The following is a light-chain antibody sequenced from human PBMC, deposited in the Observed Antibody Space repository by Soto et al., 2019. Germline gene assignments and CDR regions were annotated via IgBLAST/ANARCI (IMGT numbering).Light chain of an antibody. V-gene: IGKV3-20*01. CDR1: QSVSSSY. J-gene: IGKJ1*01. CDR3: QQYDNSPWT. CDR2: GAS. Sequence: EIVLTQSPGTLSSSPGERATLSCRASQSVSSSYVTWYQQKPGQAPRLLIYGASSRATGIPDRFSGSGSGTDFTHSINRLEPEDFAVYYCQQYDNSPWTFGQGTKVEIK.